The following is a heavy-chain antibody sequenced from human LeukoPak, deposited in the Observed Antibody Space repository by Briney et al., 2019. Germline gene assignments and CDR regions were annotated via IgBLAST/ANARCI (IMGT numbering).Heavy chain of an antibody. CDR1: GFTFDDYA. CDR3: AKELWFGELSSDAFDI. J-gene: IGHJ3*02. CDR2: ISGDGGST. D-gene: IGHD3-10*01. V-gene: IGHV3-43*02. Sequence: GGSLRLSCAASGFTFDDYAMHWVRQAPGKGLEWVSLISGDGGSTYYADSVKGRFTISRDNSKNSLYLQMNSLRTGDTALYYCAKELWFGELSSDAFDIWGQGTMVTVSS.